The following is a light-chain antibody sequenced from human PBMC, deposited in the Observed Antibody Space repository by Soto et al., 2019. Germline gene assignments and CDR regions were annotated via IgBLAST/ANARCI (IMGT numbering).Light chain of an antibody. CDR3: STWYDSLRGLV. Sequence: QSVLTQPPSASGAPGQGISISCSGSSSNIGGNSVSWYRQVPGTAHKLLIFSNHQRPSGVPDRFSVSKSGTSASMAISGLQSEDEADSYCSTWYDSLRGLVFGGGTQLTVL. J-gene: IGLJ7*01. CDR1: SSNIGGNS. CDR2: SNH. V-gene: IGLV1-44*01.